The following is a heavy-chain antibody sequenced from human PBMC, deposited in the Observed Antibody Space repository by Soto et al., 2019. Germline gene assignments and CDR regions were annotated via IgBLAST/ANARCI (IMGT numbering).Heavy chain of an antibody. J-gene: IGHJ4*02. CDR1: GFTFTNYW. V-gene: IGHV3-74*01. Sequence: EAQLVQSGGGSVQPGGSLRLSCAASGFTFTNYWMHWVRQVPGKGLVWLSRIDGVGAGTSYSDSVRGRFTISGVIAENMLYLQMNGLRAEETAVYYCTTVLEYWGQGALVTVSS. CDR2: IDGVGAGT. CDR3: TTVLEY.